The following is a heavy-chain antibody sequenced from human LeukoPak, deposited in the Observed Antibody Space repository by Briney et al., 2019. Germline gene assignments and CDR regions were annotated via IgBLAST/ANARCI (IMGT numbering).Heavy chain of an antibody. V-gene: IGHV6-1*01. CDR3: ARDKGGSGYDHLDS. CDR2: TYYRSKWYN. J-gene: IGHJ4*02. CDR1: GDSVSTNSAA. D-gene: IGHD5-12*01. Sequence: SQTLSLTCAISGDSVSTNSAAWNWLRQSPSRGLEWLGRTYYRSKWYNDYAVSVKSRITINPDTSKNQFSLQLNSVTPEDTAVYYRARDKGGSGYDHLDSWGQGTLVTVSS.